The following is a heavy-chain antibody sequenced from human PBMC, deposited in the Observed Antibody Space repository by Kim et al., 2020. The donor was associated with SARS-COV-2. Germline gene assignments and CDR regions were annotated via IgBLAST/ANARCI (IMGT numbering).Heavy chain of an antibody. CDR3: AKGYSSSWYYFDY. CDR1: GFTFSSYA. Sequence: GGSLRLSCAASGFTFSSYAMSWVRQAPGKGLEWVSAISGSGGSTYYADSVKVRFTISRDNSKNTLYLQMNSLRAEDTAVYYCAKGYSSSWYYFDYWGQGTLVTVSS. D-gene: IGHD6-13*01. J-gene: IGHJ4*02. CDR2: ISGSGGST. V-gene: IGHV3-23*01.